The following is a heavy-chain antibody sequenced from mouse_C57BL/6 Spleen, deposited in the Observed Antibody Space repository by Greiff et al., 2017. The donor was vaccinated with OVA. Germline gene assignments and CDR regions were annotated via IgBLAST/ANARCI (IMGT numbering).Heavy chain of an antibody. D-gene: IGHD2-4*01. CDR3: ARFDYDGAY. J-gene: IGHJ3*01. Sequence: EVQLQQSGPELVKPGASVKISCKASGYSFTGYYMNWVKQSPEKSLEWIGEINPSTGGTTYNQKFQAKATLTVDKSSSTAYMQLKSLTSEDSAVYYCARFDYDGAYWGQGTLVTVSA. CDR1: GYSFTGYY. V-gene: IGHV1-42*01. CDR2: INPSTGGT.